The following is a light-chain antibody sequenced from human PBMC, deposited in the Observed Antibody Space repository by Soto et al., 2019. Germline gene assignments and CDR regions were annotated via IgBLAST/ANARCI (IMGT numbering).Light chain of an antibody. CDR1: NSNLGAGYD. Sequence: QSVLTQQPSVSGAPGQRVTISCTGNNSNLGAGYDVHWYQQLPGAAPTLVVFGNRNRPSGVPERFSGSKSGTSASLAITGLQAEYEADYYCQAYDYSLTAFVFGGGTKRTIL. V-gene: IGLV1-40*01. CDR2: GNR. CDR3: QAYDYSLTAFV. J-gene: IGLJ3*02.